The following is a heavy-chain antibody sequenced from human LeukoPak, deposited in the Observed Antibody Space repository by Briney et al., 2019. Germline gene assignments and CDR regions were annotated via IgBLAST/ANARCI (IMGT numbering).Heavy chain of an antibody. D-gene: IGHD6-6*01. CDR3: GRVAAPPRFYYYYMDV. Sequence: SETLSLTCTVSGGSISSYYWSWIRQPAGKGLEWIGRIYTSGSTNYNPSLKSRVTMSVDTSKNQFSLKLSSVTAADTAVYYCGRVAAPPRFYYYYMDVWGKGTTVTVSS. J-gene: IGHJ6*03. CDR2: IYTSGST. CDR1: GGSISSYY. V-gene: IGHV4-4*07.